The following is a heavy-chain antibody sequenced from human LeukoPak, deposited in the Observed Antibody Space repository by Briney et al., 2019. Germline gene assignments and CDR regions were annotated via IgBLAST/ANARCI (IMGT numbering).Heavy chain of an antibody. CDR2: ISSGGTYI. V-gene: IGHV3-21*01. D-gene: IGHD2-15*01. CDR3: ARDRPTGRSRGVVVQ. Sequence: GGSLRLSCAASGFTFDTYAVTWVRQAPGKGLEWVSSISSGGTYIYYAESVRGRSTISRDNTKNFLYLQLSTLRVEDTAVYYCARDRPTGRSRGVVVQWGQGTLVTVSS. CDR1: GFTFDTYA. J-gene: IGHJ4*02.